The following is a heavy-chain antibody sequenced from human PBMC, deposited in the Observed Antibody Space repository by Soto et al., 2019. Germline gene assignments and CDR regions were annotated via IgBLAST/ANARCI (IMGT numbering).Heavy chain of an antibody. D-gene: IGHD3-10*01. V-gene: IGHV4-59*01. CDR1: GGSISNYY. CDR2: IYFSGNT. CDR3: AMSYGSGALDR. J-gene: IGHJ5*02. Sequence: QVQLQESGPGLVKPSETLSLTCTVAGGSISNYYWNWVRQPPGKGLAWIGDIYFSGNTNYNPSLKIRVTISVDKSKTQFSLKLMSVTAADTAVYYCAMSYGSGALDRWGQGTLVTVSS.